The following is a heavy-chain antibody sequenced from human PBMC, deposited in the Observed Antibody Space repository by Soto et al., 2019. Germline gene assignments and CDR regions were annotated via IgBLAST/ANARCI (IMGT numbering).Heavy chain of an antibody. D-gene: IGHD6-19*01. V-gene: IGHV5-51*01. CDR2: IYPGDSDT. CDR3: ARQFFVYSSGFTGIDNWFDP. Sequence: LGESLKISCKGSGYSFTSYWIGWVRQMPGKGLEWMGIIYPGDSDTRYSPSFQGQVTISADKSISTAYLQWSSLKASDTAMYYCARQFFVYSSGFTGIDNWFDPWGQGTLVTVSS. CDR1: GYSFTSYW. J-gene: IGHJ5*02.